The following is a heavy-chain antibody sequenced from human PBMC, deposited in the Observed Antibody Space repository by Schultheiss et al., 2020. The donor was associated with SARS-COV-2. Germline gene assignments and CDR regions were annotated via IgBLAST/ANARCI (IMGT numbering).Heavy chain of an antibody. Sequence: GGSLRLSCAASGFTFSAYWMSWVRHTPGKGLEWVANIKQDGSGKYYVDSVKGRFTISRDNAKNSLYLQMNSLRAEDTAVYYCARRGLRITMVRGVITPFDYWGQGTLVTVAS. D-gene: IGHD3-10*01. CDR2: IKQDGSGK. J-gene: IGHJ4*02. CDR3: ARRGLRITMVRGVITPFDY. CDR1: GFTFSAYW. V-gene: IGHV3-7*03.